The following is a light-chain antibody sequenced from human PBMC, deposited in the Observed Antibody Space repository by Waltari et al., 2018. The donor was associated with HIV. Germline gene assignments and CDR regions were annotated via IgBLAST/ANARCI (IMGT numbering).Light chain of an antibody. CDR1: QGIGHS. CDR3: QKYNSAPRT. V-gene: IGKV1-27*01. J-gene: IGKJ1*01. CDR2: AAS. Sequence: DVQMTQSPSSLSASVGERVTITCRVSQGIGHSLAWYQHKPGKAPKLLIYAASTLQSGVPSRFSGSGSGAHFTLTISSLQPEDIATYYCQKYNSAPRTFGQGTKVEFK.